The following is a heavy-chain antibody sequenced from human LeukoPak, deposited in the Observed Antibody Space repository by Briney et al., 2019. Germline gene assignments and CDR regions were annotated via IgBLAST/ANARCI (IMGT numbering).Heavy chain of an antibody. CDR2: ISWDGGST. J-gene: IGHJ4*02. CDR1: GFTFDDYA. D-gene: IGHD5-18*01. V-gene: IGHV3-43D*03. CDR3: AKDIGRIQLGGGYFDY. Sequence: GGSLRLSCAASGFTFDDYAMHWVRQAPGKGLEWVSLISWDGGSTYYADSVKGRFTISRDNSKNSLYLQMNSLRAEDTALYYCAKDIGRIQLGGGYFDYWGQGTLVTVSS.